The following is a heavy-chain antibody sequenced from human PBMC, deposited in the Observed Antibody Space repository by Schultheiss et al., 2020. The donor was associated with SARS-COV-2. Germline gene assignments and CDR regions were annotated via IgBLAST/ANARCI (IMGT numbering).Heavy chain of an antibody. D-gene: IGHD2-15*01. Sequence: SETLSLTCAVYGGSFSGYYWSWIRQPPGKGLEWIGEINHSGSTNYNPSLKSRVTISVDTSKNQFCLKLSSVTAADTAVYYCASTHCSGGSCYSDWYFDLWGRGTLVTVSS. CDR3: ASTHCSGGSCYSDWYFDL. CDR2: INHSGST. CDR1: GGSFSGYY. J-gene: IGHJ2*01. V-gene: IGHV4-34*01.